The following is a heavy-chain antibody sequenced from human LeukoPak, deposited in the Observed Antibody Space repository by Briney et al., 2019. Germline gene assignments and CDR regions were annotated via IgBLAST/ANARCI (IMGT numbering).Heavy chain of an antibody. Sequence: ASVKVSCKVSGYTLTELSMHWVRQAPGKGLEWMGGFDPEDGETIYAQKFQGRVTMTEDTSTDTAYMELSSLRSEDTAVYYCATDWKKRYSGSFLDYWGQGTLVTVSS. V-gene: IGHV1-24*01. D-gene: IGHD6-6*01. CDR1: GYTLTELS. CDR2: FDPEDGET. J-gene: IGHJ4*02. CDR3: ATDWKKRYSGSFLDY.